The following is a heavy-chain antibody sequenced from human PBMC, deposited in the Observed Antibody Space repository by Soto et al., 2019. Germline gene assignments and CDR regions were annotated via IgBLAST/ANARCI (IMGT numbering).Heavy chain of an antibody. CDR1: GFTFSSYA. D-gene: IGHD3-22*01. V-gene: IGHV3-23*01. CDR3: AKDENYYDSSGYLEYFQH. J-gene: IGHJ1*01. CDR2: ISGSGGST. Sequence: GSLRLSCAASGFTFSSYAMSWVRQGPGKGLEWVSAISGSGGSTYYADSVKGRFTISRDNSKNTLYLQMNSLRAEDTAVYYCAKDENYYDSSGYLEYFQHWGQGTLVTVSS.